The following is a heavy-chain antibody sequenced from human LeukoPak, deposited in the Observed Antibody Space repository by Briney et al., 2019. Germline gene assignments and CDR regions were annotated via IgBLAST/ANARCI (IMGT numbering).Heavy chain of an antibody. V-gene: IGHV1-8*01. D-gene: IGHD3-10*01. Sequence: ASVKVSCKASGYTFTSYRINWVRQATGQGLEWMGWMNPNSGNSGYAQKFQGRVTMTRNTSISTAYMELSSLRSEDTAVYYCAREDFTMVRGVISWFDPWGQGTLVTDSS. CDR3: AREDFTMVRGVISWFDP. CDR2: MNPNSGNS. J-gene: IGHJ5*02. CDR1: GYTFTSYR.